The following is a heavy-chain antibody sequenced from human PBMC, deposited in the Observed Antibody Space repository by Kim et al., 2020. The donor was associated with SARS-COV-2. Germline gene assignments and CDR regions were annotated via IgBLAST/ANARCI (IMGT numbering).Heavy chain of an antibody. V-gene: IGHV3-9*01. D-gene: IGHD5-18*01. J-gene: IGHJ4*02. CDR3: AKDRGYSYGGFDY. CDR1: GFTYADYT. Sequence: GGSLRLSCAASGFTYADYTMHWVRQAPGKGLEWVSGISWNSGNIDYADSVKGRFTVFRDNAKNSVYLQMNRLRAEDTALYYCAKDRGYSYGGFDYWGQGTLVTVSS. CDR2: ISWNSGNI.